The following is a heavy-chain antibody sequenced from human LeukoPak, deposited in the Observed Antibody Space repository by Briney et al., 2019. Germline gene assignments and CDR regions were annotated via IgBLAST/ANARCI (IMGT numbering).Heavy chain of an antibody. Sequence: GGSLRLSCAASGFTLDDYAMHWVRQAPGEGLEWVSLISWDGGSTYYADSVKGRFTISRDNSKNSLYLQMNSLRAEDTALYYCAKDIGYSSSTSCYYYYMDVWGKGTTVTVSS. CDR1: GFTLDDYA. V-gene: IGHV3-43D*03. CDR3: AKDIGYSSSTSCYYYYMDV. D-gene: IGHD2-2*01. J-gene: IGHJ6*03. CDR2: ISWDGGST.